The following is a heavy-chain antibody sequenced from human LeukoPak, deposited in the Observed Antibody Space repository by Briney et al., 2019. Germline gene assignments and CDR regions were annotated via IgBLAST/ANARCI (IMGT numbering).Heavy chain of an antibody. CDR1: GFTFSSYA. D-gene: IGHD2-21*01. CDR3: ARSRGYCGGEAQCDFTY. Sequence: GGSLRLSRAASGFTFSSYAMHWVRQAPGKGLEWVALISDHESGSNEYYAASVKGRFTISRDNSRKTLSLQMNTLRIEDTAVYYCARSRGYCGGEAQCDFTYWGQGTLVTVSS. J-gene: IGHJ4*02. CDR2: ISDHESGSNE. V-gene: IGHV3-30-3*01.